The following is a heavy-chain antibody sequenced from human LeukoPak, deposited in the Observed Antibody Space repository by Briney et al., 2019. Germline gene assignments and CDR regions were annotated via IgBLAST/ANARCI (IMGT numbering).Heavy chain of an antibody. CDR1: GLTFSSYC. Sequence: PGGTLRLSCVASGLTFSSYCMSWVRQAPGKGLEWVANIKQDGSEKYYVDSVKGRFTISRDNAKNSLYLQMNSLRAEDTAVYYCARDIGSGSFDYWGQGTLVTVSS. J-gene: IGHJ4*02. V-gene: IGHV3-7*01. CDR2: IKQDGSEK. D-gene: IGHD3-10*01. CDR3: ARDIGSGSFDY.